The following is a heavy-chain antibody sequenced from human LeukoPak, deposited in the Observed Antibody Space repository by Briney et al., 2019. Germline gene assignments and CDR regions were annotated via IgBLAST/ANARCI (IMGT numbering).Heavy chain of an antibody. J-gene: IGHJ4*01. Sequence: GGSLRLSCAASGFTFSSYDMHWVRHATGKGLEWVSAIGTAGDTYYPGSVKGRFTISRENAKNSLYLQMNSLRAGDTAVYYCARAPLRGAGYDYWGQEPWSPSPQ. CDR3: ARAPLRGAGYDY. D-gene: IGHD3-9*01. V-gene: IGHV3-13*01. CDR1: GFTFSSYD. CDR2: IGTAGDT.